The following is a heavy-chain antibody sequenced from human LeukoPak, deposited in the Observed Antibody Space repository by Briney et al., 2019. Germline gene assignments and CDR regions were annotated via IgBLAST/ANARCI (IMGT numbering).Heavy chain of an antibody. CDR1: GFTFSSYA. D-gene: IGHD6-19*01. V-gene: IGHV3-23*01. Sequence: GGSLRLSCVVSGFTFSSYAMSWVRQAPGKGLEWVSAISGSGGSTYYADSVKGRFTISRDNSKNTLYLQMNSLRAEDTAVYYCAKDRGRIAVAGSDYWGQGTLVTVSS. CDR2: ISGSGGST. CDR3: AKDRGRIAVAGSDY. J-gene: IGHJ4*02.